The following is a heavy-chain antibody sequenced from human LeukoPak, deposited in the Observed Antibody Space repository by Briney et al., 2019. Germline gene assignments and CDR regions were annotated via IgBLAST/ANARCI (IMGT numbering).Heavy chain of an antibody. CDR2: NSGSGGSA. D-gene: IGHD1-1*01. CDR3: AKVGDWNDAYYFDY. J-gene: IGHJ4*02. Sequence: GGSLRLSCAASGFTFSSYAMSWVRQAPGKGLEWVSANSGSGGSAYYADSVKGRFTISRDNSKNTLYLQMNSLRAEDTAVYYCAKVGDWNDAYYFDYWGQGTLVTVSS. CDR1: GFTFSSYA. V-gene: IGHV3-23*01.